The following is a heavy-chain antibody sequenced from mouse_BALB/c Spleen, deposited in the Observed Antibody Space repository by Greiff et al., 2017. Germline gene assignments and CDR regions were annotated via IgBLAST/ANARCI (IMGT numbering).Heavy chain of an antibody. CDR1: GFSLTSYG. V-gene: IGHV2-9*02. CDR3: ARALYYGNYVGYAMDY. J-gene: IGHJ4*01. CDR2: IWAGGST. Sequence: VMLVESGPGLVAPSQSLSITCTVSGFSLTSYGVHWVRQPPGKGLEWLGVIWAGGSTNYNSALMSRLSISKDNSKSQVFLKMNSLQTDDTAMYYCARALYYGNYVGYAMDYWGQGTSVTVSS. D-gene: IGHD2-1*01.